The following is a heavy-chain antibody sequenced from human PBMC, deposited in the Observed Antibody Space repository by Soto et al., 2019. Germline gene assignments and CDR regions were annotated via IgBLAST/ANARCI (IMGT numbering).Heavy chain of an antibody. CDR3: ARVGLAAAGTWGFSY. V-gene: IGHV1-18*01. CDR2: ISAHNGNT. J-gene: IGHJ4*02. CDR1: GYTFTNYG. D-gene: IGHD6-13*01. Sequence: ASVKVSCKASGYTFTNYGISWVRQAPGQGLEWMGWISAHNGNTNYAQKLQGRVTMTTDTSTSTAYMELRSLRSDDTAVYYCARVGLAAAGTWGFSYWGQGTLVTSPQ.